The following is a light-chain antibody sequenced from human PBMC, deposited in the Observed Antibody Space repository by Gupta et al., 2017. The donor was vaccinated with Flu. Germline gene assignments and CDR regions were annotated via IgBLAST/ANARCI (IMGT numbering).Light chain of an antibody. CDR2: MAS. J-gene: IGKJ4*01. CDR1: QSISTF. Sequence: DIQMTQSPFSLSASVGDRVTITCRASQSISTFLHWYQQRPGKSPKLLIYMASHLQGGVPSRFTGSGSGTDFILTITSLQPEDFATYFCQQGYSTPLTFGGGTKVEIK. V-gene: IGKV1-39*01. CDR3: QQGYSTPLT.